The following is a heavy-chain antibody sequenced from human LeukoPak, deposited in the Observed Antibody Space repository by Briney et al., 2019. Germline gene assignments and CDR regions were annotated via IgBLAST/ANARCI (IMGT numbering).Heavy chain of an antibody. J-gene: IGHJ6*03. CDR2: ISSSSSYI. Sequence: PGGSLRLSCAASGFTFSDYYMSWIRQAPGKGLEWVSSISSSSSYIYYADSVKGRFTISRDNAKNSLYLQMNSLRAEDTAVYYCARGPRGSGQVNYYMDVWGKGTTVTISS. CDR1: GFTFSDYY. D-gene: IGHD6-19*01. V-gene: IGHV3-11*06. CDR3: ARGPRGSGQVNYYMDV.